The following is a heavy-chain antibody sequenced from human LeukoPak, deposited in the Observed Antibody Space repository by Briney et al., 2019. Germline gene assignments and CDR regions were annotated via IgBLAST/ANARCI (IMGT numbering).Heavy chain of an antibody. CDR1: GFTVSSNE. CDR3: ARSTDSSGYYKLGAFDI. J-gene: IGHJ3*02. D-gene: IGHD3-22*01. V-gene: IGHV3-38-3*01. Sequence: GGSLRLSCAASGFTVSSNEMSWVRQAPGKGLEWVSSISGGSTYYADSRKGRFTISRDNSKEMLYLQMNSLRGEDTAVYYCARSTDSSGYYKLGAFDIWGQGTMITVSS. CDR2: ISGGST.